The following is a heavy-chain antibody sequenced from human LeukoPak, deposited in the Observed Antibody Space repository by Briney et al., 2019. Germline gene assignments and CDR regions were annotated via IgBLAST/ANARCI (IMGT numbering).Heavy chain of an antibody. V-gene: IGHV1-8*01. J-gene: IGHJ6*02. Sequence: ASVTVSCKASGYTFISYDINRVRQAAGQGLEWMGWMNPNSGNTGYAQKFQGRVTMTRNTSISTAYMELSSLRSEDTAVYYCARGGIAVAGTSYGMDVWGQGTTVTVSS. CDR2: MNPNSGNT. D-gene: IGHD6-19*01. CDR1: GYTFISYD. CDR3: ARGGIAVAGTSYGMDV.